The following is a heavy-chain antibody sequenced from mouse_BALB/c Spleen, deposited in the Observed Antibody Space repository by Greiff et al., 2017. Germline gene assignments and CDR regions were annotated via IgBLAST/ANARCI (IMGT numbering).Heavy chain of an antibody. Sequence: EVKLVESGGGLVKPGGSLKLSCAASGFTFSSYAMSWVRQSPEKRLEWVAEISSGGSYTYYPDAVTGRFTISRDNAKNTLYLEMSSLKSEDTAMYYCARKGTTMITTNYAMDYWGQGTSVTVSS. D-gene: IGHD2-4*01. CDR2: ISSGGSYT. V-gene: IGHV5-9-4*01. CDR1: GFTFSSYA. J-gene: IGHJ4*01. CDR3: ARKGTTMITTNYAMDY.